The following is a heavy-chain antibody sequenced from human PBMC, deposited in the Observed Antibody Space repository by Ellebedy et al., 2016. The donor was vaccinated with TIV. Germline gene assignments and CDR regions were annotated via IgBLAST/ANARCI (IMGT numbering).Heavy chain of an antibody. CDR2: ISAYNGNT. CDR3: ARVSGSYYKSSSSAYFDY. Sequence: AASVKVSCKASGYTFASHGISWVRQSPGQGLEWMGWISAYNGNTNYAQNLQGRVTMTTDTSTSTAFMDLRSLRSDDTAVYYCARVSGSYYKSSSSAYFDYWGQGTLVTVSS. D-gene: IGHD1-26*01. V-gene: IGHV1-18*01. CDR1: GYTFASHG. J-gene: IGHJ4*02.